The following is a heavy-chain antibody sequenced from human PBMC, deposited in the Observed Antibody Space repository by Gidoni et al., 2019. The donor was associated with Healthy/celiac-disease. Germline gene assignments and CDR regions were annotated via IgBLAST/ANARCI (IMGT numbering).Heavy chain of an antibody. CDR3: AKDETVLRFLEWLPIFDY. D-gene: IGHD3-3*01. Sequence: EVQLLESGGGLVQPGGSLRLSCAASGFTFSSDAMSWVRQAPGKGLEWLSAISGSGGSTYYADSVKGRFTISRDNSKNTLYLQMNSLRAEDTAVYYCAKDETVLRFLEWLPIFDYWGQGTLVTVSS. J-gene: IGHJ4*02. CDR1: GFTFSSDA. CDR2: ISGSGGST. V-gene: IGHV3-23*01.